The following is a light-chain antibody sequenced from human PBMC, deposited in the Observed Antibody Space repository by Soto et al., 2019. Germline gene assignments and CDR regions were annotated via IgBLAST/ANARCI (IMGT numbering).Light chain of an antibody. CDR3: QQSFSNPIT. CDR1: QTISSY. J-gene: IGKJ4*01. V-gene: IGKV1-39*01. Sequence: DIQMTQSPSSLSASVGDRVTITCRASQTISSYLNWYQQRPGKAPKLLIYAASSLQSGVPSRFSGSGSGTDFSLTISDLQPEDFASYYCQQSFSNPITFGGGTKVDIK. CDR2: AAS.